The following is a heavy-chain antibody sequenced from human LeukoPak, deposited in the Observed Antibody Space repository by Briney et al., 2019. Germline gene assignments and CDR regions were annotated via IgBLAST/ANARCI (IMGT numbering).Heavy chain of an antibody. CDR1: GGSISSSSYY. J-gene: IGHJ4*02. V-gene: IGHV4-39*07. D-gene: IGHD6-25*01. Sequence: PSETLSLTCTVSGGSISSSSYYWGWIRQPPGKGLGWIGTIYYSGSTYYNPSLRGRVTMSLDTSKNHLSLKLTSVTAADTAVYYCTRENAAFSPFGYWGQGTLVTVSS. CDR2: IYYSGST. CDR3: TRENAAFSPFGY.